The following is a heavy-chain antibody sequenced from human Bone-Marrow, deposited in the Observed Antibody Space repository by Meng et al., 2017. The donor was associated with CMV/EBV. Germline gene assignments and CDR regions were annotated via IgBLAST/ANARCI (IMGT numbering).Heavy chain of an antibody. D-gene: IGHD6-19*01. V-gene: IGHV1-2*02. Sequence: QVRLVQSGSELKQPGASVKVSCKASGYTFTGYYMHWVRQAPGQGLEWMGWINPNSGGTNYAQKFQGRVTMTRDTSISTAYMELSSLRSEDTAVYYCARAGVAGTFDYWGQGTLVTVSS. CDR3: ARAGVAGTFDY. J-gene: IGHJ4*02. CDR1: GYTFTGYY. CDR2: INPNSGGT.